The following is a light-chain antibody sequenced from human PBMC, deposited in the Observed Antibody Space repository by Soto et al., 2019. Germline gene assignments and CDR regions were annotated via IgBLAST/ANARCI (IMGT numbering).Light chain of an antibody. Sequence: QSVLTQPPSASGSPGQSVTISCTGTSSDVGAYNYVSWYQQHPDKAPKLMIYEVTKRPSGVPDRFPGSKSGNTASLTVSGLQAEDEADYYCSSYAGSISYVVFGGGTKLTVL. J-gene: IGLJ2*01. V-gene: IGLV2-8*01. CDR2: EVT. CDR1: SSDVGAYNY. CDR3: SSYAGSISYVV.